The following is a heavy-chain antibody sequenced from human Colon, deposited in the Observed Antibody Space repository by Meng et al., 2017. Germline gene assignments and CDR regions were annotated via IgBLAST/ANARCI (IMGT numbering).Heavy chain of an antibody. Sequence: VRWGGSGGVGGKPGRSLRLSCAASGFIFKKYGIHWVRQAPGKGLEWVAVVWHDGSKEFYADSVKGRFTISRDDSRNTVYLQMNSLRVEDTAEYFCVRDVDTTSHLNRFDPWGQGTLVTVSS. CDR2: VWHDGSKE. J-gene: IGHJ5*02. V-gene: IGHV3-33*01. CDR3: VRDVDTTSHLNRFDP. D-gene: IGHD2/OR15-2a*01. CDR1: GFIFKKYG.